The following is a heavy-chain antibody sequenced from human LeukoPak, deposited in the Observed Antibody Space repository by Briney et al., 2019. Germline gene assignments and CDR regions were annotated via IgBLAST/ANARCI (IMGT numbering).Heavy chain of an antibody. Sequence: SETLSLTCAVYGGSFSGYYWSWIRQPPGKGLEWIGEINHSGSTNYNPSLKSRVTISVDTSKNQFSLKLSSVTAADTAVYYCARGGYSYGFGYWGQGTLVTVSS. CDR2: INHSGST. J-gene: IGHJ4*02. V-gene: IGHV4-34*01. CDR1: GGSFSGYY. D-gene: IGHD5-18*01. CDR3: ARGGYSYGFGY.